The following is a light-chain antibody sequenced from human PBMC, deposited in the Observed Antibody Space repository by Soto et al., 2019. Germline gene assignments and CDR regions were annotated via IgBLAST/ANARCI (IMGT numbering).Light chain of an antibody. CDR3: ASYTSISTSVI. V-gene: IGLV2-14*01. J-gene: IGLJ2*01. Sequence: QSVLTQPASVSGSPGQSITISCTGTSSDVGGYKYVSWYQQHPDKAPKLIIFEVSNRPSGISSRFSGSKSGSTASLTISGLQAEDEADYYCASYTSISTSVIFGRGTKVTVL. CDR2: EVS. CDR1: SSDVGGYKY.